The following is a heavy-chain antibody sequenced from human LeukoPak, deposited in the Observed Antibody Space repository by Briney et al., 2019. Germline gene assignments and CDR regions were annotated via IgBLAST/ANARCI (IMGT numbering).Heavy chain of an antibody. V-gene: IGHV3-33*01. CDR3: ARTLVASTEDYFDY. CDR2: IWYDGSNK. J-gene: IGHJ4*02. D-gene: IGHD6-19*01. CDR1: GFTFSSYG. Sequence: GGSLRLSCAASGFTFSSYGMHWVRQAPGKGLEWVAVIWYDGSNKYYADSVKGRFTISRDNSKNTLYLQMNSLEDEDTAVYYCARTLVASTEDYFDYWGQGTLVTVSS.